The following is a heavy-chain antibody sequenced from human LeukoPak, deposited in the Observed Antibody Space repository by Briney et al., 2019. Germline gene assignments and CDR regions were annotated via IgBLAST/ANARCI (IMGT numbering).Heavy chain of an antibody. CDR1: GFTFSSYS. Sequence: GGSLRLSCAASGFTFSSYSMNWVRQAPGKGLEWVSSISSSSSHMYYADSVKVRFTISRDNAKNSLYLQMISLRAEDTALYYCARGWDNDILTPFDYWGQGTLVTVSS. CDR3: ARGWDNDILTPFDY. CDR2: ISSSSSHM. D-gene: IGHD3-9*01. V-gene: IGHV3-21*01. J-gene: IGHJ4*02.